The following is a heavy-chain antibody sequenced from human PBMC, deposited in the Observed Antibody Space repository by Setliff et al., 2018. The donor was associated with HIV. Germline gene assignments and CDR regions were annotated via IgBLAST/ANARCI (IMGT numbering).Heavy chain of an antibody. CDR2: IKQDGSET. D-gene: IGHD1-26*01. V-gene: IGHV3-7*01. Sequence: GGSLRLSCAASGFTFSSYAMSWVRQAPGKGLEWVASIKQDGSETYYVDSVKGRFTISRDNAKNSLYLQMNSLRAEDTAVYYCASTTDYWGQGTLVTVS. J-gene: IGHJ4*02. CDR1: GFTFSSYA. CDR3: ASTTDY.